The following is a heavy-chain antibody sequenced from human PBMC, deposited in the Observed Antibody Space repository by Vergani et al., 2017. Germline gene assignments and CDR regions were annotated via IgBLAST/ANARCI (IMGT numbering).Heavy chain of an antibody. Sequence: QLQLQESGSGLVKPSQTLSLTCAVSGGSISSGGYSWSWIRQPPGKGLEWIGYIYHSGSTYYNPSLTSRVTISVDTSKNQFSLKLSAVTAADTAVHYWARDTAPISYCGGYCSRWGQGTLVTVSS. V-gene: IGHV4-30-2*01. CDR2: IYHSGST. D-gene: IGHD2-21*02. CDR3: ARDTAPISYCGGYCSR. CDR1: GGSISSGGYS. J-gene: IGHJ4*02.